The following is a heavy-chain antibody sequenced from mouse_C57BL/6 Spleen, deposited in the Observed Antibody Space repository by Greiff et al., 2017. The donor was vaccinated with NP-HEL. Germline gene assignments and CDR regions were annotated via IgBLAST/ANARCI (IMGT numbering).Heavy chain of an antibody. CDR1: GFNIKDDY. CDR2: IDPENGDT. CDR3: TPSDLSLFAY. Sequence: EVKLMESGAELVRPGASVKLSCTASGFNIKDDYMHWVKQRPEQGLEWIGWIDPENGDTESASKFQGKATITADTSSNTAYLQLRSLTSETTAFYYFTPSDLSLFAYWGQGTLVTVSA. V-gene: IGHV14-4*01. J-gene: IGHJ3*01.